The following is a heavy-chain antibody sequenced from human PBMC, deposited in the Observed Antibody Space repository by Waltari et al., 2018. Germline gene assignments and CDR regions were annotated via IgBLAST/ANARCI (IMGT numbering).Heavy chain of an antibody. D-gene: IGHD6-6*01. CDR2: IYHSGST. J-gene: IGHJ4*02. Sequence: QVQLQESGPGLVKPSETLSLTCTVSGYSISRGYYWGWIRQPPGKGLEWIGNIYHSGSTYCNPSLKSRVTISVDTSKNQFSLKLSSVTAADTAVYFCASSEYPRFDYWGQGTLVTISS. V-gene: IGHV4-38-2*02. CDR1: GYSISRGYY. CDR3: ASSEYPRFDY.